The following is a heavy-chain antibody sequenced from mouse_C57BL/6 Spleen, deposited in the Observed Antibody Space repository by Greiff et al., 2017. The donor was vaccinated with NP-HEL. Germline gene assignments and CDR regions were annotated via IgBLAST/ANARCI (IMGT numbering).Heavy chain of an antibody. J-gene: IGHJ4*01. CDR2: IYPSDSET. CDR1: GYTFTSYW. CDR3: ARTRLSTVVATGAMDY. D-gene: IGHD1-1*01. V-gene: IGHV1-61*01. Sequence: VQLQQPGAELVRPGSSVKLSCKASGYTFTSYWMDWVKQRPGQGLEWIGNIYPSDSETHYNQKFKDKATLTVDKSSSTAYMQLSSLTSEDSAVYYCARTRLSTVVATGAMDYWGQGTSVTVSS.